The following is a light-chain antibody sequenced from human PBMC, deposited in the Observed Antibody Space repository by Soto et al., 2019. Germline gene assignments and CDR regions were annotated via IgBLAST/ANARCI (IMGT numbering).Light chain of an antibody. CDR1: QSVSSSY. CDR3: QQYDSSPIT. Sequence: EIVLTQSPGTLSLSPGERATLSCRASQSVSSSYLAWYQQKPGQAPSLLIYGASRRATGIPDRFRGSGSGTDFTLTISILQPEDFAVYYCQQYDSSPITFGQGTRLEI. J-gene: IGKJ5*01. V-gene: IGKV3-20*01. CDR2: GAS.